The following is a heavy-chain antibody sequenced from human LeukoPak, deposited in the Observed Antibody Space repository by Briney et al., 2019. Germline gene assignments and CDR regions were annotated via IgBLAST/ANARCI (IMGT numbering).Heavy chain of an antibody. V-gene: IGHV1-18*01. J-gene: IGHJ4*02. CDR2: IGAYNGNT. CDR1: GYTFTSYG. D-gene: IGHD3-16*02. Sequence: ASVKVSCKDSGYTFTSYGISWVRQAPGQGLEWMGWIGAYNGNTNYAQKLQGRVTMTTDTSTSTAYMELRSLRSDDTAVYYCARDEVITFGGVIVIDYWGQGTLVTVSS. CDR3: ARDEVITFGGVIVIDY.